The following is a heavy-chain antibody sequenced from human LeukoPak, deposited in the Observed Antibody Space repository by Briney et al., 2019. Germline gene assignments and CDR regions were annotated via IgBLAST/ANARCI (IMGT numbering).Heavy chain of an antibody. CDR3: AIGPRGDLDCSSTSCYGGNGY. V-gene: IGHV4-34*01. CDR2: INHSVST. CDR1: GGSFSGYY. D-gene: IGHD2-2*01. Sequence: SETLSLTCAVYGGSFSGYYWSWIRQPPGKGLEWIGEINHSVSTNYNPSLKSRVTISVDTSKNQFSLKLSSVTAADTAVYYCAIGPRGDLDCSSTSCYGGNGYWGQGTLVTVSS. J-gene: IGHJ4*02.